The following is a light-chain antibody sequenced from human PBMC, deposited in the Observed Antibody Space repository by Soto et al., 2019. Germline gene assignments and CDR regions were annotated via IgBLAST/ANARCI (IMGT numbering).Light chain of an antibody. Sequence: EVVMTQSPATLSVSPGERATLSCRASQSVNANLAWYQQKPGQAPRLLIHGASNRATGIPARFSGSGFGTEFIPTITSMQSENCAVSYFQQYNTWLWTLGQGTKVDI. CDR1: QSVNAN. CDR2: GAS. V-gene: IGKV3-15*01. J-gene: IGKJ1*01. CDR3: QQYNTWLWT.